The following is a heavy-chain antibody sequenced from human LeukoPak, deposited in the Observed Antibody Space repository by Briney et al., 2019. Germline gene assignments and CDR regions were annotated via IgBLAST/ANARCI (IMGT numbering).Heavy chain of an antibody. D-gene: IGHD1-26*01. CDR1: GFTFSSYW. Sequence: GGSLRLSCAASGFTFSSYWMSWVRQAPGKGLEWVSHITASGTAMFYADSVKGRFTISRDNAKNSLYLQMNSLRGEDTAVYYCASSGSYRFDYWGQGTLVTVSS. CDR3: ASSGSYRFDY. V-gene: IGHV3-48*01. CDR2: ITASGTAM. J-gene: IGHJ4*02.